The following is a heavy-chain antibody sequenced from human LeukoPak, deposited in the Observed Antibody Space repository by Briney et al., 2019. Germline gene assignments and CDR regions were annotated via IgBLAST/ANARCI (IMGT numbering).Heavy chain of an antibody. Sequence: ASVKVSCKVSGYTLTELSMHWVRLAPGKGLEWMGGFDPEDGETIYAQKFQGRVTMTEDTSTDTAYMELSSLRSEDTAVYYCATGPPYSGSLMDYWGQGTLVTVSS. CDR1: GYTLTELS. D-gene: IGHD1-26*01. CDR2: FDPEDGET. J-gene: IGHJ4*02. V-gene: IGHV1-24*01. CDR3: ATGPPYSGSLMDY.